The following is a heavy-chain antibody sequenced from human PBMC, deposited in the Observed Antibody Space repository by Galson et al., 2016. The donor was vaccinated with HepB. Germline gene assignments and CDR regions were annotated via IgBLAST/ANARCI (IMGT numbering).Heavy chain of an antibody. CDR2: IDPSGGST. V-gene: IGHV1-46*01. D-gene: IGHD3-22*01. J-gene: IGHJ2*01. CDR1: GYTFTSYS. CDR3: ARDVNYYDSTGYSALNWYFVL. Sequence: SVKVSCKASGYTFTSYSIHWVRQAPGQGLEWMGIIDPSGGSTNYAQIFQGRVTMTRDTSTSTVYMELSSLRSEDTAAYYCARDVNYYDSTGYSALNWYFVLWGRGTLVTVSS.